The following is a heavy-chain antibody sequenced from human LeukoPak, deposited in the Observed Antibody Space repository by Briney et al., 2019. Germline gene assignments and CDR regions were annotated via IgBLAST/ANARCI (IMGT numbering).Heavy chain of an antibody. J-gene: IGHJ4*02. V-gene: IGHV1-69*05. CDR1: GGTFSSSA. D-gene: IGHD5-12*01. CDR3: ARDLRYSGYEFDY. CDR2: IIPIFGTA. Sequence: EASVKVSCKASGGTFSSSAISWVRQAPGQGLEWMGGIIPIFGTANYAQKFQGRVTMTRDTSISTAYMELSRLRSDDTAVYYCARDLRYSGYEFDYWGQGTLVTVSS.